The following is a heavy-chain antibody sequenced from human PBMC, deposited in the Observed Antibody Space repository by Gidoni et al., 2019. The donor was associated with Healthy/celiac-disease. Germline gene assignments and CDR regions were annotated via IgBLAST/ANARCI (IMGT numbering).Heavy chain of an antibody. D-gene: IGHD4-4*01. J-gene: IGHJ4*02. CDR2: IHYSGST. Sequence: QLQLQESGPVLVKPSETLSPTCTVSGRSISSSSSYGGWFRQPPGKGLAWIGSIHYSGSTYYNPSLKSRVTISVDTSKNQFSLKLSSVTAADTAVYYCARLGNSDVIFYWGQGTLVTVSS. CDR3: ARLGNSDVIFY. V-gene: IGHV4-39*01. CDR1: GRSISSSSSY.